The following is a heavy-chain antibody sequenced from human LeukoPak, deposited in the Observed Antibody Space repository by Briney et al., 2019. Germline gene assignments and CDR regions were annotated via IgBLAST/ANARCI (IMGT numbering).Heavy chain of an antibody. Sequence: KPGGSLRLSCAASGFTFSTSSMNWVRQAPGKGLEWVSYIRGDSETLYYADSVKGRFTISRDNAENSLYLQMNSLRVEDTAVYYCARDQRSGSGTYRYDFWGRGTLVTVSS. D-gene: IGHD3-10*01. V-gene: IGHV3-48*04. CDR3: ARDQRSGSGTYRYDF. CDR1: GFTFSTSS. J-gene: IGHJ4*02. CDR2: IRGDSETL.